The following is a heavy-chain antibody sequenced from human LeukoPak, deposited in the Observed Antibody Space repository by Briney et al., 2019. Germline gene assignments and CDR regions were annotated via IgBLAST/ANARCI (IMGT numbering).Heavy chain of an antibody. J-gene: IGHJ4*02. Sequence: KSGGSLRLSCAASGFTFSSYSMNWVRQAPGKGLEWVSSISSSSSYIYYADSVKGRFTISRDNAKNSLYLQKNSLRAEDTAVYYCARDVSEGQQPSLFDYWGQGTLVTVSS. CDR1: GFTFSSYS. CDR2: ISSSSSYI. D-gene: IGHD6-13*01. CDR3: ARDVSEGQQPSLFDY. V-gene: IGHV3-21*01.